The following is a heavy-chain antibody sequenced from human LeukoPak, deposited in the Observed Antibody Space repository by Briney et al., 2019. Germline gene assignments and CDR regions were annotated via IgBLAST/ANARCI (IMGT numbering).Heavy chain of an antibody. V-gene: IGHV1-18*01. CDR2: ISGYNGDT. J-gene: IGHJ4*02. CDR3: ARGEYYYDSSGLIDY. Sequence: ASVKVSCKASGYTFSSYAISWVRQAPGQGPEWMGWISGYNGDTNYAQIFQGRITMTIDTSTSTAYMELRSLRSDDTAVYYCARGEYYYDSSGLIDYWGQGTLVTVSS. D-gene: IGHD3-22*01. CDR1: GYTFSSYA.